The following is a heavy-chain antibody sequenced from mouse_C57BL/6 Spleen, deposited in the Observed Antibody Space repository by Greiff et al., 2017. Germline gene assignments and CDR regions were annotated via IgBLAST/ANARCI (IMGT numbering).Heavy chain of an antibody. CDR3: TREELLRPHWYFDV. J-gene: IGHJ1*03. V-gene: IGHV1-15*01. CDR1: GYTFTDYE. CDR2: IDPETGGT. D-gene: IGHD1-2*01. Sequence: QVQLQQSGAELVRPGASVTLSCKASGYTFTDYEMHWVKQTPVHGLEWIGAIDPETGGTAYNQKFKGKAILTADKSSSTAYMELRSLTSEDSAVYYCTREELLRPHWYFDVWGTGTTVTVSS.